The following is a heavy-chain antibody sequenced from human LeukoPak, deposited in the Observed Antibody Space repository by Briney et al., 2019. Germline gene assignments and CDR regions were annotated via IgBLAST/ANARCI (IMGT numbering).Heavy chain of an antibody. CDR2: ISYDGSNK. CDR3: ANITFDY. D-gene: IGHD3-10*01. Sequence: GGSLRLSCATSGFTFSSYGMHWVRQAPGKGLEWVAVISYDGSNKYYADSVKGRFTISRDNSKNTLYLQMNSLRAEDTAVYYCANITFDYWGQGTLVTVSS. CDR1: GFTFSSYG. J-gene: IGHJ4*02. V-gene: IGHV3-30*18.